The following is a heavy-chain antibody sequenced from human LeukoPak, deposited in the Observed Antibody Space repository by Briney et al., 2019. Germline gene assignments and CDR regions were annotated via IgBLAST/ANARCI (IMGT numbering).Heavy chain of an antibody. Sequence: ASVTVSCKASGYTFTGYYMHWVRQAPGQGLEWMGLINPNSGGTNYAQKFQGWVTMTRDTSISTAYMELSRLRSDDTAVYYCARTMYSSSWYVLDYWGQGTLVTVSS. CDR3: ARTMYSSSWYVLDY. D-gene: IGHD6-13*01. CDR2: INPNSGGT. V-gene: IGHV1-2*04. CDR1: GYTFTGYY. J-gene: IGHJ4*02.